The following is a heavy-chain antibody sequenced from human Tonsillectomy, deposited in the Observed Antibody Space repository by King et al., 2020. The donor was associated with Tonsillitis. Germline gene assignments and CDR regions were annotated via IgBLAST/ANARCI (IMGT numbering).Heavy chain of an antibody. CDR3: AREGGDYGDYFDY. D-gene: IGHD4-17*01. J-gene: IGHJ4*02. CDR2: ISSSSSYI. V-gene: IGHV3-21*01. Sequence: VQLVESGGGLVKPGGSLRLSCAASGLTFSSYSMNWVRQAPGKGLEWVSSISSSSSYIYYADSVKGRFTISRDNAKNSLYLQMNSLRAEDTAVYYCAREGGDYGDYFDYWGQGTLVTVSS. CDR1: GLTFSSYS.